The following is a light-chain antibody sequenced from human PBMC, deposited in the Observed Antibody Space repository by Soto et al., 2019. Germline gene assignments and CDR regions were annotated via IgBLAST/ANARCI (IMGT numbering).Light chain of an antibody. CDR2: DAS. V-gene: IGKV3-11*01. J-gene: IGKJ5*01. Sequence: EIVMTQSPVTLSVSPGERATLSCRASQSVSSYLAWYQQKPGQAPRLLIYDASNRATGIPARFSGTGSGTDFTLTINSLEPEDFAVYYCQVRTNWSIAFGRGTRLEIK. CDR3: QVRTNWSIA. CDR1: QSVSSY.